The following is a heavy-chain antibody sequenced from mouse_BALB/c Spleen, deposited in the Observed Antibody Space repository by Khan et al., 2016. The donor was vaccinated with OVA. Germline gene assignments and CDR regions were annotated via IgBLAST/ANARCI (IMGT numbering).Heavy chain of an antibody. D-gene: IGHD2-4*01. CDR3: ARNYDYDEGLAY. Sequence: QVQLKESGPGLVRPSQSLSITCTVSGFSLTTYGVHWVRQSPGKGLEWLGVIWSGGSTDYSAAFISRLSISKDNSKSQVFFKMNSLQPNETAIYYCARNYDYDEGLAYWGQGTLVTVSA. CDR1: GFSLTTYG. V-gene: IGHV2-2*02. CDR2: IWSGGST. J-gene: IGHJ3*01.